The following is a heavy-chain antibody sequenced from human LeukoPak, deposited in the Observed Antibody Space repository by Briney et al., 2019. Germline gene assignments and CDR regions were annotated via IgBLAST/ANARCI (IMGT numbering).Heavy chain of an antibody. D-gene: IGHD5-12*01. CDR3: TPLTVATNFDY. CDR1: GFSFSVYE. Sequence: PGGSLRLSCAASGFSFSVYEMHWVRQAPGKGREWISDISSSGTTTYYADSVKGRFTISRDNAKNSLYLQMNSLRAEDTAVYYCTPLTVATNFDYWGQGTLVTVSS. V-gene: IGHV3-48*03. CDR2: ISSSGTTT. J-gene: IGHJ4*02.